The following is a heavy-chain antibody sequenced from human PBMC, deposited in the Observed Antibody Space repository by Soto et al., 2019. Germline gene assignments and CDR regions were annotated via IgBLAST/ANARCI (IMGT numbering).Heavy chain of an antibody. V-gene: IGHV1-69*13. CDR1: GGTFSTYT. J-gene: IGHJ5*02. CDR3: ARSQDSSGYWNNCFDP. D-gene: IGHD3-22*01. CDR2: IIPLFGTA. Sequence: SLKVYCKSSGGTFSTYTRTWVRQAPGQGLEWMGGIIPLFGTANYAQKFQGRVTITADESTSTVYMELSSLRSEDTAVYYCARSQDSSGYWNNCFDPWGQGNLVTVSS.